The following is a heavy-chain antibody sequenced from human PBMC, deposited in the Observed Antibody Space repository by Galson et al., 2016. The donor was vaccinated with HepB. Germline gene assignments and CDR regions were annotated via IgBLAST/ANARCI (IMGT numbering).Heavy chain of an antibody. CDR1: GFTFSNYA. Sequence: SLRLSCAASGFTFSNYAVSWVRQAPGKGLEWVSRISGGGGSTHYADSVKGRFTISRDRAKTSLYLQMNSLRPEDTALYYCAMVRFSRWGQGTLVSVSS. V-gene: IGHV3-23*01. CDR2: ISGGGGST. CDR3: AMVRFSR. J-gene: IGHJ4*02. D-gene: IGHD3-10*01.